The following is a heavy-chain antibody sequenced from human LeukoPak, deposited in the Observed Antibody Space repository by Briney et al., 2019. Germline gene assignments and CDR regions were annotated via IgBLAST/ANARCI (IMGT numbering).Heavy chain of an antibody. V-gene: IGHV3-21*01. D-gene: IGHD1-26*01. Sequence: GGSLRLSCAASGFTFSSYSMNWVRQAPGKGLEWVSSISSGSSYIYYADSVKGRFTISRDNAKNSLYLQMNSLRAEDTAVYYCATSEVGATVRPDAFDIWGQGTMVTVSS. J-gene: IGHJ3*02. CDR2: ISSGSSYI. CDR3: ATSEVGATVRPDAFDI. CDR1: GFTFSSYS.